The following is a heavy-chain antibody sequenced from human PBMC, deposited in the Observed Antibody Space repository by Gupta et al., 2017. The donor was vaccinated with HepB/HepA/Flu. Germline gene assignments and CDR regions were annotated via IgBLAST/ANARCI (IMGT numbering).Heavy chain of an antibody. CDR1: GFTFSSYW. J-gene: IGHJ3*02. V-gene: IGHV3-7*01. Sequence: EVKLVESGGGLVQPGGSLRLSCAASGFTFSSYWMSWVRQAPGKGLEWVANIKQDGSEKYYVDSVKGLFTISRDNAKNSLYLQMNSLRAEDTAVYYCARQGDWGQADAFDIWGQGTMVTVSS. CDR2: IKQDGSEK. CDR3: ARQGDWGQADAFDI. D-gene: IGHD3/OR15-3a*01.